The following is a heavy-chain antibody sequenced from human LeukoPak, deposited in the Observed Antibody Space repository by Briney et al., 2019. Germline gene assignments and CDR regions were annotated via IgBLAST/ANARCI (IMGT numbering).Heavy chain of an antibody. CDR3: AKAYSGSYYLANWFDP. J-gene: IGHJ5*02. CDR2: ISGSGGST. Sequence: GGSLRLSCAASGFTFSSYAMSWVRQAPGKGLEWVSAISGSGGSTYYADPVKGRFTISKDNSKNTLYLQMNSLRAEDTAVYYCAKAYSGSYYLANWFDPWGQGTLVTVSS. D-gene: IGHD1-26*01. V-gene: IGHV3-23*01. CDR1: GFTFSSYA.